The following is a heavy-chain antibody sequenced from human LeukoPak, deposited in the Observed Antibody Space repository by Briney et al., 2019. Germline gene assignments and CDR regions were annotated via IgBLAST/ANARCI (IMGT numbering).Heavy chain of an antibody. D-gene: IGHD6-13*01. Sequence: GGSLRLSCAPSGFTFRSYAMSWARQAPGKGLEWVSAISGSGGSTYSADSVKCRFTISRDNSKNTLYLQMNSLRAEDTAVYYCAKGDFESSSWPPVAVFSSGPTYFDYWGQGTLVTVSS. J-gene: IGHJ4*02. CDR1: GFTFRSYA. V-gene: IGHV3-23*01. CDR2: ISGSGGST. CDR3: AKGDFESSSWPPVAVFSSGPTYFDY.